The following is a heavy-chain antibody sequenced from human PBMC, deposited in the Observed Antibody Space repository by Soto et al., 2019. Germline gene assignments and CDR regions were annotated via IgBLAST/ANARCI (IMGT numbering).Heavy chain of an antibody. D-gene: IGHD3-22*01. Sequence: QVQLVQSGAEVKKPGASVKVSCKASGYTFTSYAMHWVRQAPGQRLEWMGWINAGNGNTKYSQKFQGRVTITRDTTASTAYMELSNLRSEDTAVYYCASKDSLDAFDIWGQGTMVTVSS. J-gene: IGHJ3*02. CDR2: INAGNGNT. CDR3: ASKDSLDAFDI. CDR1: GYTFTSYA. V-gene: IGHV1-3*01.